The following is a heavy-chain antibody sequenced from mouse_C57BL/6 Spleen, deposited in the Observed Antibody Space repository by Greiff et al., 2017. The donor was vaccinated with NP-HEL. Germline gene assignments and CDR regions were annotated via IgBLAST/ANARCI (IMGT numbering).Heavy chain of an antibody. CDR1: GYTFTSYW. Sequence: QVQLQQSGAELVKPGASVKMSCKASGYTFTSYWITWVKQRPGQGLEWIGDIYPGSGSTNYNEKFKSKATLTVDTSSSTAYMQLSSLTSEDSAVYYCASGYDYGTWFAYWGQGTLVTVSA. J-gene: IGHJ3*01. V-gene: IGHV1-55*01. CDR3: ASGYDYGTWFAY. D-gene: IGHD2-4*01. CDR2: IYPGSGST.